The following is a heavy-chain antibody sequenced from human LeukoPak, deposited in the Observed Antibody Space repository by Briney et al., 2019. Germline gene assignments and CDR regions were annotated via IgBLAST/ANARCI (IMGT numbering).Heavy chain of an antibody. D-gene: IGHD3-22*01. V-gene: IGHV1-69*13. CDR3: ARGYYYDSSGYYHFDY. CDR1: GGTFSSYA. Sequence: GASVKVSCKASGGTFSSYAISWVRQAPGQGLEWMGGIIPIIGTANYAQKFQGRVTITADESTSTAYMELSSLRSEDTAVYYCARGYYYDSSGYYHFDYWGQGTLVTVSS. J-gene: IGHJ4*02. CDR2: IIPIIGTA.